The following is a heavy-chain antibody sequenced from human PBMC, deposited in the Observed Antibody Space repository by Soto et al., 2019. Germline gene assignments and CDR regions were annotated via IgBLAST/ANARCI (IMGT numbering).Heavy chain of an antibody. CDR3: AKDAGGFSGYDPFDY. V-gene: IGHV3-23*01. D-gene: IGHD5-12*01. CDR2: IRGSGVST. Sequence: EVQLLESGGGSVQPGGSLRLSCAASGFNFNYYAMSWVRQAPGKGLEWVSAIRGSGVSTYSADSVKGRFTISKDTSKNTLYLQMNNLRVEDTGVYYCAKDAGGFSGYDPFDYLGQGTLVTVSS. CDR1: GFNFNYYA. J-gene: IGHJ4*02.